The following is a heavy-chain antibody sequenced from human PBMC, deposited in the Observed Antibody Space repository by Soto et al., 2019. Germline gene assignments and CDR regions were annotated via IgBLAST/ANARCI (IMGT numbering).Heavy chain of an antibody. J-gene: IGHJ6*02. CDR1: GGSFSGYY. CDR3: GSYYCGGARCPGLDV. Sequence: SETLSLTCAVYGGSFSGYYWSWIRQPPGKGLEWIGEINHSGSTNYNPSLKSRVTISVDTSKNQFSLSLSSVTAADTAVYYCGSYYCGGARCPGLDVWGLGTTVTVSS. D-gene: IGHD2-21*01. CDR2: INHSGST. V-gene: IGHV4-34*01.